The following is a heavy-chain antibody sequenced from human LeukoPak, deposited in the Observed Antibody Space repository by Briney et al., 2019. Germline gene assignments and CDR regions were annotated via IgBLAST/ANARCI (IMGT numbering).Heavy chain of an antibody. CDR3: AMRSIDGNSGYYYGY. D-gene: IGHD3-22*01. J-gene: IGHJ4*02. V-gene: IGHV3-7*01. CDR1: GFTFDSYA. Sequence: PGGSLRLSCTASGFTFDSYAMSWVRQAPGKGLEWVANIKHDGSEKYYVDSVKGRFTISRDNAKNSLYLQMNSLRAEDTAVYSCAMRSIDGNSGYYYGYWGQGTLVTVSS. CDR2: IKHDGSEK.